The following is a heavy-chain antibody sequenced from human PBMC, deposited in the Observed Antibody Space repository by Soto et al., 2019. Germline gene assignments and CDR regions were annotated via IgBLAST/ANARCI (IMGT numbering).Heavy chain of an antibody. CDR1: GYTFSGYY. CDR2: INPKGGGT. J-gene: IGHJ6*02. D-gene: IGHD5-12*01. CDR3: ARDQQKYSPSFSHYYAMDI. Sequence: ASVKVSCKASGYTFSGYYIYWVRQAPGQGFEVVSWINPKGGGTSCAQKCRDWVTVTRDTSICTAYLVLTGPKSAETDIYSFARDQQKYSPSFSHYYAMDIWGQGTTVTVSS. V-gene: IGHV1-2*04.